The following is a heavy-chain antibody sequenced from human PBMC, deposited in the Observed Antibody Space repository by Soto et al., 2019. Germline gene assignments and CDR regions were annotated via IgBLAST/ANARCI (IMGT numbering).Heavy chain of an antibody. D-gene: IGHD4-17*01. CDR1: GFTFSSYA. V-gene: IGHV3-23*04. CDR2: ISSSGGST. J-gene: IGHJ4*02. Sequence: EVQLVESGGGLVQPGGSLRLSCAASGFTFSSYAMNWVRQAPGKGLEWVSYISSSGGSTYYADSVKGRFTISRDNSKNTLYLQMNSLRAEDTAVYYCAKDRSGYSTVTTPGYWGQGTLVTVSS. CDR3: AKDRSGYSTVTTPGY.